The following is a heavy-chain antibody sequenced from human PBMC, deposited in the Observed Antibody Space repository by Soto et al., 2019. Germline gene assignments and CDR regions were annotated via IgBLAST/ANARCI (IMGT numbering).Heavy chain of an antibody. J-gene: IGHJ5*02. D-gene: IGHD2-2*01. CDR2: INGDGSDI. V-gene: IGHV3-74*03. CDR1: GFTFSNYW. CDR3: ARDQSTGDWFDA. Sequence: LRLSCAASGFTFSNYWMHWVRQVSGKGLVWVSRINGDGSDIKYADSVKGRFSISRDNAKNTVYLQMNSLRADDTAVYYCARDQSTGDWFDAWGQGTLVTVSS.